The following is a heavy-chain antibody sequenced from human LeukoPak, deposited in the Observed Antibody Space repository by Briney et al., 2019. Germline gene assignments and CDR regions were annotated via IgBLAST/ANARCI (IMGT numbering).Heavy chain of an antibody. J-gene: IGHJ2*01. V-gene: IGHV5-51*01. CDR1: GYSFTSYW. Sequence: GESLKISWKGSGYSFTSYWIGLVRQMPGKGLEWMVIIYPGDSDTRYSPSFQGQVTISADKSISTAYLQWSSLKALDTAMYYCARLAYSSGWYEGYFDLWGRGTLVTVSS. D-gene: IGHD6-19*01. CDR2: IYPGDSDT. CDR3: ARLAYSSGWYEGYFDL.